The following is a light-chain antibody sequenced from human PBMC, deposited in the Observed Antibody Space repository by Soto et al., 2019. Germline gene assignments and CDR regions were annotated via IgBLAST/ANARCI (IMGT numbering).Light chain of an antibody. J-gene: IGLJ3*02. CDR3: VLFMGSGLWV. CDR2: TTN. Sequence: QTVVTQEPSFSVSPGGTVTLTCGLTSGSVSPTYYPTWYQQTPGQPPRTLIYTTNTRSSGVPDRFSGSILANKAALTITGAQADDESDYYCVLFMGSGLWVFGGGTKLTVL. V-gene: IGLV8-61*01. CDR1: SGSVSPTYY.